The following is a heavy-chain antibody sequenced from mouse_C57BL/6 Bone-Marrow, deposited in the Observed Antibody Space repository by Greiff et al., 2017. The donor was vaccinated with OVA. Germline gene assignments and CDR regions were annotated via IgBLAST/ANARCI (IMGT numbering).Heavy chain of an antibody. V-gene: IGHV5-4*01. CDR1: GFTFSSYA. Sequence: EVKLMESGGGLVKPGGSLKLSCAASGFTFSSYAMSWVRQTPEKRLEWVATISDGGSYTYYPDNVKGRFTISRDNAKNNLYLQMSHLKSEDTAMYYCARERSWGFAYWGQGTLVTVSA. J-gene: IGHJ3*01. CDR3: ARERSWGFAY. CDR2: ISDGGSYT.